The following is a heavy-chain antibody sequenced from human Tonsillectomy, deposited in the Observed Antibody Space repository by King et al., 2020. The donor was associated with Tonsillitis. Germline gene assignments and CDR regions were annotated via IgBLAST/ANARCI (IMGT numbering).Heavy chain of an antibody. CDR1: GFSFTYAW. V-gene: IGHV3-15*01. Sequence: PLLASGGGLVPPGGSLRLSCAASGFSFTYAWMTWVRQAPGKGLEWVGRIKSKTHGGTTDYAAPVKGRFTISRDDSKNTLYLQMNSLKTEDTAVYYCTTDPDPRIENYYDTSGYFPFDYWGQGTLVTVSS. D-gene: IGHD3-22*01. CDR3: TTDPDPRIENYYDTSGYFPFDY. J-gene: IGHJ4*02. CDR2: IKSKTHGGTT.